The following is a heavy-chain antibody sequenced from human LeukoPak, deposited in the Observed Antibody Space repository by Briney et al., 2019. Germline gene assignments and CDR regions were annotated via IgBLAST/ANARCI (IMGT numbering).Heavy chain of an antibody. CDR2: ITGSGSAT. Sequence: GGSLRLSCAASGFTFTNYAINWVHQAPGKGLEWVSTITGSGSATYYADSVKGRFTISRDKSKNTLDLQMNTLRAEDTAVYYCARGSSFFGHYFDYWGQGTLVTVSS. J-gene: IGHJ4*02. CDR1: GFTFTNYA. CDR3: ARGSSFFGHYFDY. D-gene: IGHD3-10*01. V-gene: IGHV3-23*01.